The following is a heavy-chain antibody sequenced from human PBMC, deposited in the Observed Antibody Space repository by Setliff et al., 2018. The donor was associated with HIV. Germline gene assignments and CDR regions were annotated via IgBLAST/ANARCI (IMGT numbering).Heavy chain of an antibody. CDR2: ISGSGGST. V-gene: IGHV3-23*01. J-gene: IGHJ6*03. CDR3: AKGRYSSGANYYYYYMDV. CDR1: GFTFSSYA. Sequence: PGGSLRLSCAASGFTFSSYAMSWVRQAPGKGLEWVSDISGSGGSTYYADSVKGRFTISRDNSKNTLYLQMNSLRAEDTAVYYCAKGRYSSGANYYYYYMDVWGKGTTVTVSS. D-gene: IGHD6-19*01.